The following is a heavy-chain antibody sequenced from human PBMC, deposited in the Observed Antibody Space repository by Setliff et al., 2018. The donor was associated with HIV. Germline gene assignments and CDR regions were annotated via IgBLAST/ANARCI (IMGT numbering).Heavy chain of an antibody. Sequence: AASVKVSCKASGGNFSTYGISWVRQAPGQGLEWMGGIIPLFNKSNNAQKFQVRVTITADESTSTAYMELKSLRSEDSAVYYCARDRFCSRGSCYEPNWFDPWGQGTLVTVSS. J-gene: IGHJ5*02. CDR1: GGNFSTYG. CDR3: ARDRFCSRGSCYEPNWFDP. V-gene: IGHV1-69*13. CDR2: IIPLFNKS. D-gene: IGHD2-15*01.